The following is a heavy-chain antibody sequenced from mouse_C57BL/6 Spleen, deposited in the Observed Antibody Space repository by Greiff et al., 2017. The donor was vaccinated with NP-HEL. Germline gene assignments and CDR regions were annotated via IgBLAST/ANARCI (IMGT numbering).Heavy chain of an antibody. V-gene: IGHV1-82*01. CDR1: GYAFSSSW. J-gene: IGHJ3*01. CDR2: IYPGDGDT. CDR3: ARSLGRGFAY. Sequence: VKLMESGPELVKPGASVKISCKASGYAFSSSWMNWVKQRPGTGLEWIGRIYPGDGDTNYNGKFKGKATLTADKSSSTAYMQLSSLTSEDSAVYFCARSLGRGFAYWGQGTLVTVSA. D-gene: IGHD4-1*01.